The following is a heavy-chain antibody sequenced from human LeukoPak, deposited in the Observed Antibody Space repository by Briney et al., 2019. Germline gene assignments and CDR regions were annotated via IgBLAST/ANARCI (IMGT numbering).Heavy chain of an antibody. Sequence: GGSLRLSCAASGFTFSSYAMSWVRQAPGKGVEWVSAISGSGGSTYYADSVKGRFTISRDNSKNTLYLQMNSLRAEDTAVYYCANRKNGFSSIAARPDDYWGQGTLVTVSS. V-gene: IGHV3-23*01. J-gene: IGHJ4*02. CDR3: ANRKNGFSSIAARPDDY. CDR2: ISGSGGST. CDR1: GFTFSSYA. D-gene: IGHD6-6*01.